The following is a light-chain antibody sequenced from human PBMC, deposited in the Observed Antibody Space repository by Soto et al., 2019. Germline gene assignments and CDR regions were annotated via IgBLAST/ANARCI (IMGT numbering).Light chain of an antibody. Sequence: QSALTQPASVSGSPAQSITISCSGTNTDVGGYNYVSWYQQYPGKAPKLIIYEVSNRPSGVSNRFSGSKSGNTASLTISGLQAEDEGDYYCSSYSDNSTYVFATGTKVTVL. J-gene: IGLJ1*01. CDR1: NTDVGGYNY. V-gene: IGLV2-14*03. CDR3: SSYSDNSTYV. CDR2: EVS.